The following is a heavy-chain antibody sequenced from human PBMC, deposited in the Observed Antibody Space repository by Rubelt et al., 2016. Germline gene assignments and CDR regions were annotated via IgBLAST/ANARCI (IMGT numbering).Heavy chain of an antibody. CDR2: ITSIRTYI. D-gene: IGHD3-22*01. Sequence: GGSLRLSCAASGFTFTNFCMNWVRQAPGKGLEWVASITSIRTYIYYADSVKGRFPVSRDNAQHLLYLQMSSLGPEDTAVYYCAKWPEYYYDSPSKPSSREFDYWGQGTLVTVSS. CDR3: AKWPEYYYDSPSKPSSREFDY. J-gene: IGHJ4*02. CDR1: GFTFTNFC. V-gene: IGHV3-21*01.